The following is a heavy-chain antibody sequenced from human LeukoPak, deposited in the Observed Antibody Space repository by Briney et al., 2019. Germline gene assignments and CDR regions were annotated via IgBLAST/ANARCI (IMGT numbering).Heavy chain of an antibody. CDR1: GYALTGYY. Sequence: GASVKVSCKASGYALTGYYMHWVRQAPGQGLEWMGWINPRNGGTNFAQKFQGRVTLTRDTSISSAYMELNRLISDETAVYYCARLMTGKQNHALDLWGEGSLVTVSS. J-gene: IGHJ5*02. CDR2: INPRNGGT. D-gene: IGHD1-1*01. CDR3: ARLMTGKQNHALDL. V-gene: IGHV1-2*02.